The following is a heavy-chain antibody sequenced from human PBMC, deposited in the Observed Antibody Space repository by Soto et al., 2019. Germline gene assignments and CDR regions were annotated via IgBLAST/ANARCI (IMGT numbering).Heavy chain of an antibody. CDR3: AKDGLWFGEGFDY. V-gene: IGHV3-23*01. Sequence: GSLRLSCAVTGFTFSSYAMSWVRQAPGKGLEWVSAISGSGGSTYYADSVKGRFTISRDNSKNTLYLQMNSLRAEDTAVYYCAKDGLWFGEGFDYWGQGTLVTVSS. D-gene: IGHD3-10*01. CDR1: GFTFSSYA. CDR2: ISGSGGST. J-gene: IGHJ4*02.